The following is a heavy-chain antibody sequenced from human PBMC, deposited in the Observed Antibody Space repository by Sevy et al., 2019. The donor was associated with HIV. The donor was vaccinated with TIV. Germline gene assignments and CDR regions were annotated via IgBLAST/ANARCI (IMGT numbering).Heavy chain of an antibody. J-gene: IGHJ4*02. V-gene: IGHV4-59*01. Sequence: SETLSLTCTVSGGSISSYYWSWIRQPPGKGLEWIGYIYYSGSTNYNPSLKSRVTISVDTSKNQYSLKLSSVTAADTAVYYCAGGGEAAYCGGDCYRPFAYWGQGPLVTVSS. CDR1: GGSISSYY. CDR3: AGGGEAAYCGGDCYRPFAY. CDR2: IYYSGST. D-gene: IGHD2-21*02.